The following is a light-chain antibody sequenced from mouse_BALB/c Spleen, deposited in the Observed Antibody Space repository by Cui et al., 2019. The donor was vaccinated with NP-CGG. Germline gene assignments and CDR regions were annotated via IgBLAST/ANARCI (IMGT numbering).Light chain of an antibody. V-gene: IGLV1*01. Sequence: QAVVTQESALTTSPGETVTLTYRSSTGAVTTSNYANWVQEKPDHLFTGLIGGTNNRAPGVPARFSGSLIGDKAALTITGSQTEDEAIYFCALWYSNHWVCGGGTKTDCP. CDR3: ALWYSNHWV. CDR2: GTN. J-gene: IGLJ1*01. CDR1: TGAVTTSNY.